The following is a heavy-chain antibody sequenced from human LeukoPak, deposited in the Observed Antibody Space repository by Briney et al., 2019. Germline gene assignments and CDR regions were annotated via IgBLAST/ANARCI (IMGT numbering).Heavy chain of an antibody. CDR1: GFRFNTFW. CDR2: IKQDGNEK. J-gene: IGHJ4*02. Sequence: GGSLRLSCAASGFRFNTFWMSWVRQAPGKGLEWVANIKQDGNEKYYADAVKGRFTISRDNGKNSLDLQMNSLIADDTAFYYCARDTLGEGEDANYAVYYFDYWGQGTVVTVSS. V-gene: IGHV3-7*01. CDR3: ARDTLGEGEDANYAVYYFDY. D-gene: IGHD4/OR15-4a*01.